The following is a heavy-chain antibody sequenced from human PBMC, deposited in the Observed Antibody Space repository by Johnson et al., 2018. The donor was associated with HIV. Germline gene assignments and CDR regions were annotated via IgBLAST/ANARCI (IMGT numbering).Heavy chain of an antibody. CDR2: IKQDGSEK. D-gene: IGHD1-26*01. V-gene: IGHV3-7*02. CDR3: ARGGSYLTLDDAFDI. CDR1: GFTFSSYG. J-gene: IGHJ3*02. Sequence: VQLVESGGGVVQPGGSLRLSCAASGFTFSSYGMHWVRQAPGKGLEWVANIKQDGSEKYYVDSVKGRFTISRDNAKNSLYLQMNSLRAEDTAVYYCARGGSYLTLDDAFDIWGQGTMVTVSS.